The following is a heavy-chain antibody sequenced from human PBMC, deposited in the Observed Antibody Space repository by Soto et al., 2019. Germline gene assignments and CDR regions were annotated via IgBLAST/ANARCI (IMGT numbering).Heavy chain of an antibody. Sequence: EVQLVESGGGLVQPGGSLRLSCAASGFTFSSYWMHWVRQAPGKGLEWVGRIKSKTDGGTTDYAAPVKGRFTISRDDSKNTLYLQMNSLKTEDTAVYYCTTESLIAYGMDVWGQGTTVTVSS. CDR2: IKSKTDGGTT. J-gene: IGHJ6*02. V-gene: IGHV3-15*01. CDR3: TTESLIAYGMDV. CDR1: GFTFSSYW. D-gene: IGHD2-8*01.